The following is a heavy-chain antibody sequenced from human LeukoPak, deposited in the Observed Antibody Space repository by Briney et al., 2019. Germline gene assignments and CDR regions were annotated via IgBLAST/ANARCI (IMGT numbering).Heavy chain of an antibody. Sequence: SETQSLTCTVSGYSISSGYYWGWIRQPPGKGLEWIGSIYHSGSTYYNPSLKSRVTISVDTSKNQFSLKLSSVTAADTAGYYLSRVEKAKVWDYFDYWGQGTL. D-gene: IGHD3-16*01. CDR1: GYSISSGYY. J-gene: IGHJ4*02. V-gene: IGHV4-38-2*02. CDR3: SRVEKAKVWDYFDY. CDR2: IYHSGST.